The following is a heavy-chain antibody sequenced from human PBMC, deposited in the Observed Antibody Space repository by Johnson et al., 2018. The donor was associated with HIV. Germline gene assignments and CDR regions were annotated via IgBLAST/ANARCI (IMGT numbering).Heavy chain of an antibody. D-gene: IGHD1-26*01. CDR2: ISGSGGST. CDR1: GFTFSSYA. V-gene: IGHV3-23*04. CDR3: ARGRASWELYEAFEI. J-gene: IGHJ3*02. Sequence: VQLVESGGGVVRPGGSLRLSCAASGFTFSSYAMSWVRQAPGKGLEWVSAISGSGGSTYYADSVKGRFTISRDNSKNTLYLQMSSLRAGDTAVYYCARGRASWELYEAFEIWGQGTMVIVSS.